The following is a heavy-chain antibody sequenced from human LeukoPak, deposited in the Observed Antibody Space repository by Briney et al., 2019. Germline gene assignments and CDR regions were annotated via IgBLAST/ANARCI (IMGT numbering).Heavy chain of an antibody. J-gene: IGHJ3*02. Sequence: SETLSLTCAVYGGSFSGYYWSWIRQPPGKGLEWIGEINHSGSTNYNPSLKSRVTISVDTSKNQFSLKLSSVTAADTAVYYCARAAHDFWSGLEVDIWGQGTMVTVSS. CDR1: GGSFSGYY. D-gene: IGHD3-3*01. CDR3: ARAAHDFWSGLEVDI. CDR2: INHSGST. V-gene: IGHV4-34*01.